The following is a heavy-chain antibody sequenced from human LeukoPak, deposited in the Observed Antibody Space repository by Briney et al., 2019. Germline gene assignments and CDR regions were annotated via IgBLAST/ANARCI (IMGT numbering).Heavy chain of an antibody. Sequence: GGSLRLSCAASGFTFSNAWMSWVRQAPGKGLEWVSTVSGSGAIAYYTDSDKGRFTISRDNSKNTLYLQMSSLTAKDTAVYYCAKDRSIGTYYTFDSWGQGTLVTVSS. D-gene: IGHD1-26*01. CDR1: GFTFSNAW. J-gene: IGHJ4*02. CDR2: VSGSGAIA. V-gene: IGHV3-23*01. CDR3: AKDRSIGTYYTFDS.